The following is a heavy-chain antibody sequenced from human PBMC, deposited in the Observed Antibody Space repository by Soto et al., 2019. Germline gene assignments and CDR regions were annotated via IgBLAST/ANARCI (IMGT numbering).Heavy chain of an antibody. D-gene: IGHD3-16*01. V-gene: IGHV4-39*01. CDR3: ARRRRVQLWGGQFDY. J-gene: IGHJ4*02. Sequence: QLQLQESGPGLVKPSETLSLTCTVSGGSISSSDYYWGWIRQPPGRGLEWIGNIDHSGSTYHNPSLKSRVSISGDTSNNQFSLKLSSVTAADTAVYYCARRRRVQLWGGQFDYWGQGTMVTVSS. CDR1: GGSISSSDYY. CDR2: IDHSGST.